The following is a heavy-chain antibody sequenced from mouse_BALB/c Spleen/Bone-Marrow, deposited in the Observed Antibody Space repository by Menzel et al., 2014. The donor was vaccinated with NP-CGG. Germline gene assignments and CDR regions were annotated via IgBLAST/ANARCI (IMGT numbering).Heavy chain of an antibody. CDR3: ARRKFGNHGFAY. Sequence: LQESGAELAKPGASVKMSCKASGYTFTSYWMHWVKQRPGQGLEWIGYINPSTGYTEYNQKFKDKATLTADESSSTAYMQLSSLTSEDSAVYYCARRKFGNHGFAYWGQGTLVTVSA. J-gene: IGHJ3*01. V-gene: IGHV1-7*01. CDR2: INPSTGYT. CDR1: GYTFTSYW. D-gene: IGHD2-10*02.